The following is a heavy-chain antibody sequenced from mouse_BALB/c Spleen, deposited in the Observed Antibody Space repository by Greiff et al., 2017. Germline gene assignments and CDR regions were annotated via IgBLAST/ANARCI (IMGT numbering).Heavy chain of an antibody. CDR2: ISYSGST. CDR1: GYSITSDYA. Sequence: EVQLQESGPGLVKPSQSLSLTCTVTGYSITSDYAWNWIPQFPGNPLAWMGYISYSGSTSYNPSLKSRISITRDTSKNQFFLQLNSVTTEDTATYYCARGRAWFAYWGQGTLVTVSA. V-gene: IGHV3-2*02. J-gene: IGHJ3*01. CDR3: ARGRAWFAY.